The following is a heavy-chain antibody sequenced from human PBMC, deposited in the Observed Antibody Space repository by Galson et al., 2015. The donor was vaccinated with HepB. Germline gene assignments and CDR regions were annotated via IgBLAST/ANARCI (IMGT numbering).Heavy chain of an antibody. CDR2: IDPSDSYT. V-gene: IGHV5-10-1*01. CDR1: GYSFTNYW. CDR3: ARLPYGSWSSLG. Sequence: QSGAEVKKPGESLRVSCKGSGYSFTNYWISWVRQMPGKGLEWMGRIDPSDSYTNYSPSFQGHVTISADKSISTAYLQWSSLKASDTAMYYCARLPYGSWSSLGRGQGTLVTVSS. J-gene: IGHJ4*02. D-gene: IGHD3-10*01.